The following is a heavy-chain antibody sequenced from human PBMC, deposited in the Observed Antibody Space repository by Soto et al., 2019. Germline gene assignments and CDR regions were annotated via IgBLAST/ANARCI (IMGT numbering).Heavy chain of an antibody. CDR2: IKYDGTSK. V-gene: IGHV3-7*01. J-gene: IGHJ4*02. CDR3: VRNSR. Sequence: GGSLRLSCAASGFTFSSYAMSWVRQAPGKGPEWVANIKYDGTSKFYVDSVKGRFTISRDNSRNSMYLQMNSLRVEDTAVYYCVRNSRWGQGTLVTVSS. CDR1: GFTFSSYA.